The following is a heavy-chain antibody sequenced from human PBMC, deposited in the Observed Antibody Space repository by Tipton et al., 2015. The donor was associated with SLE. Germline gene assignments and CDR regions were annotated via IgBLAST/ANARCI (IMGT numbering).Heavy chain of an antibody. Sequence: SLRLSCAASRFTFHNYAMHWVRQAPGKGLEWVAVIWYDGNYKFYADSVKGRFTISRDNPKNTVYLQMNSLRAEDTAVYYCAKDKLGSPHYFDSWGPGTQVTVTS. D-gene: IGHD1-7*01. V-gene: IGHV3-33*06. CDR2: IWYDGNYK. CDR3: AKDKLGSPHYFDS. CDR1: RFTFHNYA. J-gene: IGHJ4*02.